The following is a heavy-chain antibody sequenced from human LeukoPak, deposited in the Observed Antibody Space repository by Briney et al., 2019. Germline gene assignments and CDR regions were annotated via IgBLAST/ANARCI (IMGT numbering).Heavy chain of an antibody. J-gene: IGHJ4*02. CDR2: IRSKANSYAT. V-gene: IGHV3-73*01. Sequence: GGSLRLSCAASGFTFSSYGMHWVRQASGKGLEWVGRIRSKANSYATAYAASVKGRFTISRDDSKNTAYLQMNSLKTEDTAVYYCTSTVTRDDYWGQGTLVTVSS. D-gene: IGHD4-17*01. CDR3: TSTVTRDDY. CDR1: GFTFSSYG.